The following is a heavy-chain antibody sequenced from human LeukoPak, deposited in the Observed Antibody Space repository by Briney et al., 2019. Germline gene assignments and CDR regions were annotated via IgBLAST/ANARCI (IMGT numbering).Heavy chain of an antibody. Sequence: SETLSLTCAVSGGSISSSSYYWGWIRPPPGQELEWVGSIYCSGRYYSNPSIKRRATVSVDTTKTQFFLKLSLVAAADTVVYYCARQPSLFPMVRGPKGVWGQGTTVTVSS. V-gene: IGHV4-39*01. CDR2: IYCSGRY. J-gene: IGHJ6*02. CDR3: ARQPSLFPMVRGPKGV. CDR1: GGSISSSSYY. D-gene: IGHD3-10*01.